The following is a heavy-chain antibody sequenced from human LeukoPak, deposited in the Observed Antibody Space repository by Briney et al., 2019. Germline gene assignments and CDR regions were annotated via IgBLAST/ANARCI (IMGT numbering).Heavy chain of an antibody. CDR2: ISGSGDGT. V-gene: IGHV3-23*01. D-gene: IGHD4-17*01. CDR3: APRPTVTIDY. Sequence: GGSLRLSCAASGFTFSSYAMSWVRQAPGKGLEWVSAISGSGDGTYYADSVKGRFTISRDNSQNTLYLQMNSLRAEDTAVYYCAPRPTVTIDYWGQGTLVTVSS. J-gene: IGHJ4*02. CDR1: GFTFSSYA.